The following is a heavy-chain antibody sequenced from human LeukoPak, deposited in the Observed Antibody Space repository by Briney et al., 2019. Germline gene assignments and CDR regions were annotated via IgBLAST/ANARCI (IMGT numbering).Heavy chain of an antibody. CDR3: ARGEDNWFDP. D-gene: IGHD1-26*01. J-gene: IGHJ5*02. Sequence: SETVSLTCSVSGGSISCGAYYWSWIRQHAGKGLDWIGYIYYSGNTYFNPSLKSRVTISLDTSKNQFSLNLSSVTAADTAVYYCARGEDNWFDPWGQGTLATVSS. V-gene: IGHV4-31*03. CDR2: IYYSGNT. CDR1: GGSISCGAYY.